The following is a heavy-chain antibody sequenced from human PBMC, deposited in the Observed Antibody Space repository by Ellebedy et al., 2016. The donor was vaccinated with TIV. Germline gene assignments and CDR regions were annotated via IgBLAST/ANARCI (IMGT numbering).Heavy chain of an antibody. J-gene: IGHJ4*02. V-gene: IGHV1-2*04. CDR3: ARGSRQWLVRYFDY. Sequence: ASVKVSXKASGGTFSSYAISWVRQAPGQGLEWMGWINPNSGGTNYAQKFQGWVTMTRDTSISTAYMELSRLRSEDTAVYYCARGSRQWLVRYFDYWGQGTLVTVSS. CDR1: GGTFSSYA. D-gene: IGHD6-19*01. CDR2: INPNSGGT.